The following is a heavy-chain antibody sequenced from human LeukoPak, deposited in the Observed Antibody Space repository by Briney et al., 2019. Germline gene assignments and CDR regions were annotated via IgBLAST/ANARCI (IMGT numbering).Heavy chain of an antibody. V-gene: IGHV3-23*01. D-gene: IGHD2-15*01. Sequence: PGGSLRLSCAASGLTFSSYAMSWVRQAPGKGLEWVSAISGSGDSTYYADSVKGRFTISRDNSKNTLYLQMNSLRAEDTAVYYCAKGSCGSSYCHSDYWGQGTLVTVSS. CDR3: AKGSCGSSYCHSDY. CDR1: GLTFSSYA. CDR2: ISGSGDST. J-gene: IGHJ4*02.